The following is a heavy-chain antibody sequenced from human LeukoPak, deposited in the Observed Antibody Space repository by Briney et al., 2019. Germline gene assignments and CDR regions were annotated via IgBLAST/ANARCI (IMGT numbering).Heavy chain of an antibody. V-gene: IGHV3-33*01. J-gene: IGHJ5*02. CDR2: IWYDGSNK. CDR1: VFTFSSYG. Sequence: GGSLRLSCAASVFTFSSYGIHWVRQAPGKGLEWVAFIWYDGSNKYYADSVKGRFTISRDNSKNTLYLQMNSLRAEDTAVYYCAREKYGSDATKLNWFDPWGQGTLVTVSS. CDR3: AREKYGSDATKLNWFDP. D-gene: IGHD3-10*01.